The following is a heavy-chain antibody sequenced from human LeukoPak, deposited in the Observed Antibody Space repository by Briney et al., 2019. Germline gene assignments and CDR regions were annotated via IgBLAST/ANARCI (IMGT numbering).Heavy chain of an antibody. V-gene: IGHV1-46*01. D-gene: IGHD3-22*01. J-gene: IGHJ4*02. CDR1: GYTFTSYY. Sequence: ASVKVSCKASGYTFTSYYMHWVRQAPGQGLEWMGIINPSGGSTSYAQKFQGRVTMTRDTSTSTVYMELSSLRSEDTAVYYCARAFQYYYDSSGYYPEGFFDYWGQGTLVTVSS. CDR3: ARAFQYYYDSSGYYPEGFFDY. CDR2: INPSGGST.